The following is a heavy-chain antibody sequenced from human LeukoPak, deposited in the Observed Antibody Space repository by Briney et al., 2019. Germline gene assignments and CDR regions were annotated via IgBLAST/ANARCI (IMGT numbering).Heavy chain of an antibody. V-gene: IGHV3-21*01. Sequence: GGSLRLSCAASGFTFSSYTMNWVRQAPGRGLEWVSCNSSSSTYMLYADSAKGRFTISRDNAKNSLYLQMNSLRAEDTAVYYCARDISDDYWGQGTLVTVS. D-gene: IGHD1-26*01. CDR1: GFTFSSYT. CDR2: NSSSSTYM. CDR3: ARDISDDY. J-gene: IGHJ4*02.